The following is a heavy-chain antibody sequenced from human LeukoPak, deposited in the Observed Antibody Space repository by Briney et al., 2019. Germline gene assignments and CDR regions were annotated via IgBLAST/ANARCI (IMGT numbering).Heavy chain of an antibody. J-gene: IGHJ3*02. CDR3: ARDLEDSSPFGAFDM. V-gene: IGHV3-33*01. Sequence: PGGSLRLSCVASGFTFSNYGMHWVRQVPGKGLEWVAAIWFHGIRKYYADSVKGRLTISRDNSENTLYLQMNTLRGEDTAVYYCARDLEDSSPFGAFDMWGQGTMVTVSS. CDR1: GFTFSNYG. CDR2: IWFHGIRK. D-gene: IGHD3-22*01.